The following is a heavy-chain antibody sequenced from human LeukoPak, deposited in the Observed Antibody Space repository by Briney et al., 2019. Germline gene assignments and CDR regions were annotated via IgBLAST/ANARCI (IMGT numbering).Heavy chain of an antibody. Sequence: SETLSLTCTVSGGSISSSSYYWGWIRQPPGKGPEWIGSIYYSGSTYYNPSLKSRVTISVDTSKNQFSLKLSSVTAADTAVYYCATDGAAAGTLSYWGQGTLVTVSS. CDR3: ATDGAAAGTLSY. D-gene: IGHD6-13*01. V-gene: IGHV4-39*01. CDR2: IYYSGST. CDR1: GGSISSSSYY. J-gene: IGHJ4*02.